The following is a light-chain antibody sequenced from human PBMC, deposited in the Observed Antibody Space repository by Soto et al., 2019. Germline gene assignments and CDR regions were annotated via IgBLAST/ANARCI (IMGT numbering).Light chain of an antibody. V-gene: IGKV3-20*01. CDR3: QQYGSSPPRWT. CDR2: GAS. Sequence: EIVLTQSPGTLSVSPGERATLSCRASQSVSSSYLAWYQQKPGQAPRLLMYGASSRATGIPDRFSGSGSGTDFTLTISRLEPEDFAVYYWQQYGSSPPRWTFGQGTRVEIK. J-gene: IGKJ1*01. CDR1: QSVSSSY.